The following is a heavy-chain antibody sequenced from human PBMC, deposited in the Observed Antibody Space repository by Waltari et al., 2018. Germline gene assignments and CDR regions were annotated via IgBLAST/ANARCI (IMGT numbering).Heavy chain of an antibody. CDR2: ISWNSDDI. V-gene: IGHV3-9*01. D-gene: IGHD6-19*01. Sequence: EVQLVESGGGVVQPGRSLSLSCGASGFTFDDYAMHWVRQPPGKGREWVSGISWNSDDIGYGDSVRGRFTISRDNAKNSLYLQMNNLRTEDTAFYYCARSSGWFSPINSWGQGTLVAVSS. CDR1: GFTFDDYA. J-gene: IGHJ4*02. CDR3: ARSSGWFSPINS.